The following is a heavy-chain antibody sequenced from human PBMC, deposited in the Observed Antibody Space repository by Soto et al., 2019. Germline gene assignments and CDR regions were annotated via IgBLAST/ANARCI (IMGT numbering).Heavy chain of an antibody. CDR2: IYSGGST. J-gene: IGHJ6*02. CDR3: ARAYEGDYFDV. CDR1: GFSVTAND. Sequence: GGSLRLSSEVSGFSVTANDMSWVRQAPGKGLEWVSVIYSGGSTYYIDSVKGRFTISRDNSKDTLYLQMNSLRAEDTAVYYCARAYEGDYFDVWGQGTTVTVSS. D-gene: IGHD4-17*01. V-gene: IGHV3-53*05.